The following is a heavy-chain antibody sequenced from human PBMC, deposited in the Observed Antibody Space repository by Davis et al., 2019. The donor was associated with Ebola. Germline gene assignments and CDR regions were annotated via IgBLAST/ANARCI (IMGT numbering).Heavy chain of an antibody. J-gene: IGHJ6*04. CDR2: FGTVGDT. Sequence: GGSLRLSCETSGFIFRNYVMSWVRQAPGKGLEWVSTFGTVGDTYYADSVKGRFAMSRDNSRGTLYLQMNSLRAEDTALYHCARVMTTMVRGVLYYYYGMDVWGKGTTVTVSS. D-gene: IGHD3-10*01. CDR3: ARVMTTMVRGVLYYYYGMDV. CDR1: GFIFRNYV. V-gene: IGHV3-23*01.